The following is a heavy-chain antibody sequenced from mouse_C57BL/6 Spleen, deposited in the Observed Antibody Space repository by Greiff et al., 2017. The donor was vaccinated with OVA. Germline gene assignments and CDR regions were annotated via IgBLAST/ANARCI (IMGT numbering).Heavy chain of an antibody. D-gene: IGHD2-2*01. V-gene: IGHV1-69*01. CDR1: GYTFTSYW. J-gene: IGHJ4*01. Sequence: QVQLQQPGAELVMPGASVKLSCKASGYTFTSYWMHWVKQRPGQGLEWIGEIDPSDSYTNYNQKFKGKSTLTVDKSSSTAYMQLSSLTSEDSAVDYCARWLPHYYAMDDWGQGTSVTVSS. CDR2: IDPSDSYT. CDR3: ARWLPHYYAMDD.